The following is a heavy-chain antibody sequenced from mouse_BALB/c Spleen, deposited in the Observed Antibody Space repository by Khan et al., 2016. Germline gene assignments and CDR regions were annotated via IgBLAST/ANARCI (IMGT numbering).Heavy chain of an antibody. Sequence: QVQLQQSGPELVKPGASVRISCKATGYTFPTFYIHWLKQRPGQGLEWIGWIYPGNVNTKYNEKFKDKATLTADKSSSTAYMQLSSLTSEDSALYFCARGYYEWYFDVWGAGTTVTVSS. CDR1: GYTFPTFY. D-gene: IGHD2-4*01. V-gene: IGHV1S56*01. CDR3: ARGYYEWYFDV. J-gene: IGHJ1*01. CDR2: IYPGNVNT.